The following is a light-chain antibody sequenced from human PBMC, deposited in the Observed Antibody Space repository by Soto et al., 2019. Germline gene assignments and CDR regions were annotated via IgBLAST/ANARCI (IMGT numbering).Light chain of an antibody. CDR1: QTVSSSY. J-gene: IGKJ4*01. CDR2: DAS. Sequence: EIVLTQSPATLSLSPGERATLSCGASQTVSSSYLAWYQLKPGLAPRLLFYDASNRAPGIPDRFSGSGSGTDFPLTISGLEPADFAVYYCQQYGSPPLTFGGGKKVE. V-gene: IGKV3D-20*01. CDR3: QQYGSPPLT.